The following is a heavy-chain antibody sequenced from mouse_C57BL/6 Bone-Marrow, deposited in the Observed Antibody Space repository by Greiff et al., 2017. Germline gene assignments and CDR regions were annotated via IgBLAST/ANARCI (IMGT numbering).Heavy chain of an antibody. J-gene: IGHJ1*03. CDR2: ISGGGGNT. CDR3: SRQVTTVLATKYFDD. Sequence: EVMLVESGGGLVKPGGSLKLSCAASGFTFSSYTMSWVRQTPEQRLQWVAAISGGGGNTYYPDSVKGRFTISRDNDKNILYLQMSSLRGEDTALYYCSRQVTTVLATKYFDDWGTGTTVTVSS. D-gene: IGHD1-1*01. V-gene: IGHV5-9*01. CDR1: GFTFSSYT.